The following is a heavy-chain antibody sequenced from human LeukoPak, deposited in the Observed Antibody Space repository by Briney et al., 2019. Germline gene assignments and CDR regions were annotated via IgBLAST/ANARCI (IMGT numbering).Heavy chain of an antibody. D-gene: IGHD2-21*01. CDR3: ARDDCGDTCYPGGY. CDR2: INAGNGDT. V-gene: IGHV1-3*01. CDR1: GYTFTKYV. J-gene: IGHJ4*02. Sequence: VSVKVSCKASGYTFTKYVVHWVRQAPGQRPEWMGWINAGNGDTKYSQNFQDRVTITRDTSANTAYMELSSLTSEDTALYYCARDDCGDTCYPGGYWGQGTLVTVSS.